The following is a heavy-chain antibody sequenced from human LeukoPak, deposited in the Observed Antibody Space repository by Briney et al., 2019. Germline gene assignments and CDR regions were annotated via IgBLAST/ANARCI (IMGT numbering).Heavy chain of an antibody. CDR2: ISSSSSYI. CDR3: ARADSSGWSHYYYMDV. V-gene: IGHV3-21*01. Sequence: GGSLRLSCAASGFTFSSYSMNWVRQAPGKGLEWVSSISSSSSYIYYADSVKGRFTISRDNAKNSLYLQMNSLRAEDTAVYYCARADSSGWSHYYYMDVWGKGTTVTVSS. J-gene: IGHJ6*03. D-gene: IGHD6-19*01. CDR1: GFTFSSYS.